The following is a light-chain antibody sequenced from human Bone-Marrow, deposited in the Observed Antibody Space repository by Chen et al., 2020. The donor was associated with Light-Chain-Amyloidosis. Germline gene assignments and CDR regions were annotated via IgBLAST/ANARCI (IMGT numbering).Light chain of an antibody. CDR1: NIGSTS. Sequence: SYVLTKPSSVSVAPGQTATIACGGNNIGSTSVHWYQQTPGQAPLLVVYDASDRPSGIPERLSGSNSGNTATLTISRVEAGDEADYYCQVWDRSSDRPVCGGGTKLTVL. CDR3: QVWDRSSDRPV. J-gene: IGLJ3*02. V-gene: IGLV3-21*02. CDR2: DAS.